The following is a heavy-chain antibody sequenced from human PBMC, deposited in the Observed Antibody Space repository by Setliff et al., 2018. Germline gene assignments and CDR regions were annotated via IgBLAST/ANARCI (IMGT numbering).Heavy chain of an antibody. CDR1: GFSLSTSGVG. CDR2: IYWDDDK. J-gene: IGHJ4*02. Sequence: SGPTLVNPTQTLTLTCSFSGFSLSTSGVGVGWIRQPPGKALEWLALIYWDDDKRYSPSLKSRLTITKDTSKNQVVLTMTNMDPVDTATYYCAHRRGDYYDSSGYYYDYWGQGTLVTVSS. D-gene: IGHD3-22*01. V-gene: IGHV2-5*02. CDR3: AHRRGDYYDSSGYYYDY.